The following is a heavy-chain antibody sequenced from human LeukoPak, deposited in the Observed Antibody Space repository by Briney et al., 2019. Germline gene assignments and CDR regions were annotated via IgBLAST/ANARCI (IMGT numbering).Heavy chain of an antibody. CDR1: GGSFSGYY. CDR3: ARGVPAAMRRYHYYYMDV. CDR2: INHSGST. V-gene: IGHV4-34*01. Sequence: PSETLSLTCAVYGGSFSGYYWSWIRQPPGKGLEWIGEINHSGSTNYNPSLKSRVTISVDTSKNQFSLKLSSVTAADTAVYYCARGVPAAMRRYHYYYMDVWGKGTTVTISS. J-gene: IGHJ6*03. D-gene: IGHD2-2*01.